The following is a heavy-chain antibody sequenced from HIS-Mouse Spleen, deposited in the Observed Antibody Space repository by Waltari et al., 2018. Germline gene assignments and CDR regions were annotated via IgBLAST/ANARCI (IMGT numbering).Heavy chain of an antibody. CDR1: GFTFSIYW. V-gene: IGHV3-74*01. D-gene: IGHD2-8*01. Sequence: EVQLVESGGGLVQPGGSLRLSCAASGFTFSIYWMHWVRQAPGKGVVWVSRMNSDGSSTSYGDSVKGRFTISRDNAKNTLYLQMNSLRAEDTAVYYCARAGGNPPPQLYAFDIWGQGTMVTVSS. CDR2: MNSDGSST. J-gene: IGHJ3*02. CDR3: ARAGGNPPPQLYAFDI.